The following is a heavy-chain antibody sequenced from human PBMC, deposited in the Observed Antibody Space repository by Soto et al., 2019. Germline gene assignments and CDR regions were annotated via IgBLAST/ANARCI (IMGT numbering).Heavy chain of an antibody. CDR3: AKSIYYDSSGPVGYFDY. Sequence: VQLVESGGGVVQPGRSLRLSCAASGFTFSSYAMSWVRQAPGKGLEWVSAISGSGGSTYYADSVKGRFTISRDNSKNTLYLQMNSLRAEDTAVYYCAKSIYYDSSGPVGYFDYWGQGTLVTVSS. CDR1: GFTFSSYA. D-gene: IGHD3-22*01. V-gene: IGHV3-23*04. J-gene: IGHJ4*02. CDR2: ISGSGGST.